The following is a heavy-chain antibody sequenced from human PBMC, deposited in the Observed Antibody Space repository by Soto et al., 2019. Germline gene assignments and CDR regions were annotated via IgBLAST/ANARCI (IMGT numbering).Heavy chain of an antibody. J-gene: IGHJ6*02. D-gene: IGHD3-10*01. CDR2: ISGSGGST. Sequence: GSLRLSCAASGFTFSSYAMSWVRQAPGKGLEWVSAISGSGGSTYYADSVKGQFTISRDNSKNTLYLQMNSLRAEDTAVYYCAKDQLNYGSGSPILDYYYYGMDVWGQGTTVTVSS. CDR3: AKDQLNYGSGSPILDYYYYGMDV. V-gene: IGHV3-23*01. CDR1: GFTFSSYA.